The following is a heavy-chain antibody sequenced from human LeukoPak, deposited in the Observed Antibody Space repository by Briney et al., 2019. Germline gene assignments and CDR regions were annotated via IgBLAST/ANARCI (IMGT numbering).Heavy chain of an antibody. V-gene: IGHV3-23*01. CDR3: AKDLGTTVVPVSIEYYNYGMDV. CDR1: GFTFGVYA. CDR2: ISADGSRT. D-gene: IGHD1-7*01. Sequence: PGGSLRLSCTASGFTFGVYAMSWVRQAPEKGLEWVAAISADGSRTFYADSVEGRFTISRDNSDNTLSLQMSSLRADDTALFYCAKDLGTTVVPVSIEYYNYGMDVWGQGTTVIVSS. J-gene: IGHJ6*02.